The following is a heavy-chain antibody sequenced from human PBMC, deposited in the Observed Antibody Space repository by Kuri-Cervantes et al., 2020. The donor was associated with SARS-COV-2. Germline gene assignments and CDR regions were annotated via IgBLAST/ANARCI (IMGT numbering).Heavy chain of an antibody. CDR1: GGSVSSGSYY. V-gene: IGHV4-30-2*01. Sequence: SETLSLTCTVSGGSVSSGSYYWSWIRQPPGKGLEWIGYIYHSGSTYYNPSLKSRVTISVDRSKNQFSLKLSSVTAADTAVYYCARVLGSSAGYWFDPWGQGTLVTVSS. CDR2: IYHSGST. D-gene: IGHD6-6*01. J-gene: IGHJ5*02. CDR3: ARVLGSSAGYWFDP.